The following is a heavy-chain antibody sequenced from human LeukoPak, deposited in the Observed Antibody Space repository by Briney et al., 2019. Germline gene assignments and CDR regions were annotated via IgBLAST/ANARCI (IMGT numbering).Heavy chain of an antibody. Sequence: ASVKVSYKASGYTLNSYYLHLVRQAPGQGLEWLGWIKLCGGGTLSAQKFQGRVTMTRDASISTAYVELSGLRSDDTAVYYCATRCTNGVCYKAYYMDVWGKGTTVTVSS. V-gene: IGHV1-2*02. D-gene: IGHD2-8*01. CDR1: GYTLNSYY. CDR2: IKLCGGGT. J-gene: IGHJ6*03. CDR3: ATRCTNGVCYKAYYMDV.